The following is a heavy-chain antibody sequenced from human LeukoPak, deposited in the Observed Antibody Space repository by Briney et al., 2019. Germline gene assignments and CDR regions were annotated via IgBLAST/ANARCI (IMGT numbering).Heavy chain of an antibody. J-gene: IGHJ4*02. CDR3: VLGATIKYFDY. CDR2: MNPNSGNT. Sequence: GASVKVSCKASGYTFTSYDINWVRQATGQGLEWMGWMNPNSGNTGYAQKFQGRVTMTRNTSISTAYVELSSLRSEDTAVYYCVLGATIKYFDYWGQGTLVTVSS. V-gene: IGHV1-8*01. CDR1: GYTFTSYD. D-gene: IGHD5-24*01.